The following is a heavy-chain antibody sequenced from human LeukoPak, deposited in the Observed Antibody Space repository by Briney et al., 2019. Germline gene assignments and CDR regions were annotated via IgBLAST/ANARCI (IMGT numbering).Heavy chain of an antibody. J-gene: IGHJ3*02. D-gene: IGHD4-17*01. CDR1: GFTFDDYA. CDR3: ARDLDGDYELLGNAFDI. Sequence: GGSLRLSCAASGFTFDDYAMHWVRQAPGKGLEWVSLISWDGGSTYYADSVKGRFTISRDNSKNSLYLQMNSLRAEDTAVYHCARDLDGDYELLGNAFDIWGQGTMVTVSS. V-gene: IGHV3-43D*03. CDR2: ISWDGGST.